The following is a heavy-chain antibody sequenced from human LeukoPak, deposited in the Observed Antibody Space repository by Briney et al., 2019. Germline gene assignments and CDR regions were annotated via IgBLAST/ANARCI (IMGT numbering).Heavy chain of an antibody. CDR2: ISDRSDKT. D-gene: IGHD2-21*02. CDR3: AKDFVVVPGNVNYFDY. CDR1: GFTFSSYA. J-gene: IGHJ4*02. Sequence: GGSLRLSCAASGFTFSSYAMNWVRQAPGKGLEWVSTISDRSDKTYYADSVKGRFTVSRDNSKNALYVQMKSLRAEDTAVYYCAKDFVVVPGNVNYFDYWGQGTLVTVSS. V-gene: IGHV3-23*01.